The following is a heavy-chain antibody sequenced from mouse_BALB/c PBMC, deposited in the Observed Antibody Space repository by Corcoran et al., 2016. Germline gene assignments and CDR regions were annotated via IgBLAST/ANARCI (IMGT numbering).Heavy chain of an antibody. CDR2: ILPGSGST. J-gene: IGHJ2*01. CDR3: AREAGMDY. Sequence: QVQLQQSGAELMKPGASVKISCKATGYTFSSYWIEWVKQRPGYGLEWIGEILPGSGSTNYNEKFKGKATFTVDTSSNTAYMQLSSLTSEDSAVYYCAREAGMDYLGQGTTLTVSS. D-gene: IGHD4-1*01. CDR1: GYTFSSYW. V-gene: IGHV1-9*01.